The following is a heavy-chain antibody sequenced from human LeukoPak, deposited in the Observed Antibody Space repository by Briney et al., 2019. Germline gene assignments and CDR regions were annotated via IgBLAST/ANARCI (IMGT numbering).Heavy chain of an antibody. D-gene: IGHD3-16*01. CDR1: GFTFSSYS. V-gene: IGHV3-21*01. Sequence: GGSLRLSCAASGFTFSSYSMNWVRQAPGKGLEWVSSISSSSSYIYYADSVKGRFTISRDNAKNSLYLQMNSLRVEDTAVYYCARARYDYVWGSPADWGQGTLVTVSS. CDR2: ISSSSSYI. J-gene: IGHJ4*02. CDR3: ARARYDYVWGSPAD.